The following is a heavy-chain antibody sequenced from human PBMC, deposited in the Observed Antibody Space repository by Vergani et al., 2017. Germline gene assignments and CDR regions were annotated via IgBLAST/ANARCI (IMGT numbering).Heavy chain of an antibody. CDR1: GFTFSSYA. D-gene: IGHD1-26*01. J-gene: IGHJ5*02. V-gene: IGHV3-30*04. CDR3: AKVGFGNGATGFDP. Sequence: QVQLVESGGGVVQPGRSLRLSCAASGFTFSSYAMHWVRQAPGKGLEWVAVISYDGSNKYYADSVKGRFTISRDNSKNTLYLQMNSLRAEDTAVYYCAKVGFGNGATGFDPWGQGTLVTVSS. CDR2: ISYDGSNK.